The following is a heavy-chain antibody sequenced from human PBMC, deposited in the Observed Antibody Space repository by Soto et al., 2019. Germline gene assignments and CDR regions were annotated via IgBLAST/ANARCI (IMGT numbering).Heavy chain of an antibody. CDR2: IKSKTDGGTT. CDR1: GFTFSNAW. D-gene: IGHD3-10*01. CDR3: LSPEWFGEPSYGMDV. V-gene: IGHV3-15*07. Sequence: PGGSLRLSCAASGFTFSNAWMNWVRQAPGKGLEWVGRIKSKTDGGTTDYAAPVKGRFTISRDDSKNTLYLQMNSLKAEDTAVYYCLSPEWFGEPSYGMDVWGQGTTVTVSS. J-gene: IGHJ6*02.